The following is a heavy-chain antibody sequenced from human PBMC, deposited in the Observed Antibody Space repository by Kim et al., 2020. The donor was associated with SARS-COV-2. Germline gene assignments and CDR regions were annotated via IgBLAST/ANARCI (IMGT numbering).Heavy chain of an antibody. CDR2: INHSGST. J-gene: IGHJ4*02. D-gene: IGHD5-18*01. CDR3: ARREAMVTSLGFDY. V-gene: IGHV4-34*01. CDR1: GGSFSGYY. Sequence: SETLSLTCAVYGGSFSGYYWSWIRQPPGKGLEWIGEINHSGSTNYNPSLKSRVTISVDTSKNQFSLKLSSVTAADTAVYYCARREAMVTSLGFDYWGQGT.